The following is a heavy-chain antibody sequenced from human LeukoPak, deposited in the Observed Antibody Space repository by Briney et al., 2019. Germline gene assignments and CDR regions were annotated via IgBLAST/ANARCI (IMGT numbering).Heavy chain of an antibody. D-gene: IGHD1-26*01. Sequence: SQTLSLTCAISGVSVSSNTAAWNWIRQSPSRGLEWLGRTYYRSKWYNDYAVSVKSRITINPDTSKNQFSLQLNSVTPEDTAVYYCTRVLDVGPTYFDYWGQGTLVTVSS. CDR1: GVSVSSNTAA. CDR3: TRVLDVGPTYFDY. CDR2: TYYRSKWYN. J-gene: IGHJ4*02. V-gene: IGHV6-1*01.